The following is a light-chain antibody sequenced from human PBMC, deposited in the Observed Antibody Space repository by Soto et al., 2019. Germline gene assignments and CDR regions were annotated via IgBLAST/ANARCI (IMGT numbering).Light chain of an antibody. J-gene: IGLJ1*01. CDR3: ASFTNTYSYV. V-gene: IGLV2-14*01. CDR2: NVD. CDR1: SGDVGAYDF. Sequence: QFVLAQPASVSGSPGQSITISCTGTSGDVGAYDFVSWYQQHPGKAPRLMIYNVDNRPAGASNRFSGSKSGSTASLTISTLQAEDEADYYCASFTNTYSYVFGAGTKSPS.